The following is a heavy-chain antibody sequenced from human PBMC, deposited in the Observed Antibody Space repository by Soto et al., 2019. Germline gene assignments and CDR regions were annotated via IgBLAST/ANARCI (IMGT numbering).Heavy chain of an antibody. D-gene: IGHD1-26*01. J-gene: IGHJ4*02. V-gene: IGHV4-34*01. CDR1: GGSFSDYI. CDR2: INHSGSA. Sequence: SETLSLTCDVYGGSFSDYIWTWIRQTPGKGLQWIGQINHSGSANYNPSLESRVTISVHTSSSQFSLELSSVTAADTAVYYCARGLISGSHYSGGWYYFDSWGQGTQVTVSS. CDR3: ARGLISGSHYSGGWYYFDS.